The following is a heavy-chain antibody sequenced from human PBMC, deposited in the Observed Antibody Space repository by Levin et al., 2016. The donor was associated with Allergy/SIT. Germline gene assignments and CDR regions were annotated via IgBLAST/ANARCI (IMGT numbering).Heavy chain of an antibody. Sequence: GESLKISCAASGFTVSSNYMSWVRQAPGKGLEWVSVIYSGGSTYYADSVKGRFTISRDNSKNTLYLQMNSLRAEDTAVYYCARSPRKILTAYYAPDYWGQGTLVTVSS. CDR1: GFTVSSNY. V-gene: IGHV3-66*02. CDR2: IYSGGST. D-gene: IGHD3-9*01. CDR3: ARSPRKILTAYYAPDY. J-gene: IGHJ4*02.